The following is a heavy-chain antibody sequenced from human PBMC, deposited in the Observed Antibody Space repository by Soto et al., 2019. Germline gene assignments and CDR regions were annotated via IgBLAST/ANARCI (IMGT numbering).Heavy chain of an antibody. CDR3: ALPLGYCSGGSCYEDAFDI. V-gene: IGHV3-23*01. J-gene: IGHJ3*02. D-gene: IGHD2-15*01. CDR2: ISGSGGST. Sequence: EVQLLESGGGLVQPGGSLRLSCAASGFTFSSYAMSWVRQAPGKGLEWVSAISGSGGSTYYADSVKGRFTISRDNSKNSLYLQMNSRISEDTAVYYCALPLGYCSGGSCYEDAFDIWGQGTMVTVYS. CDR1: GFTFSSYA.